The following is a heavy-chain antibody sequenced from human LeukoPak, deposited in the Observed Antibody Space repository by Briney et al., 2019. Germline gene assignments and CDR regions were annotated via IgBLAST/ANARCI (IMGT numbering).Heavy chain of an antibody. V-gene: IGHV3-30-3*01. D-gene: IGHD6-19*01. CDR3: ARGIVPGYSSGWYLGY. J-gene: IGHJ4*02. CDR1: GFTFSSYA. Sequence: GGSLRLSCAASGFTFSSYAMHWVRQAPGKGLEWVAVISYDGSNKYYADSVKGRFTTSRDNSKNTLYLQMNSLRAEDTAVYYCARGIVPGYSSGWYLGYWGQGTLVTVSS. CDR2: ISYDGSNK.